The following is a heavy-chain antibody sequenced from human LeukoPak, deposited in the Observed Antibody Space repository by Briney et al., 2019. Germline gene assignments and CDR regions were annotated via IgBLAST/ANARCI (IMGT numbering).Heavy chain of an antibody. J-gene: IGHJ4*02. CDR1: GFTVSGNY. CDR2: IYTGGST. V-gene: IGHV3-53*01. CDR3: ARDLYGNDLIRDVDY. D-gene: IGHD4-11*01. Sequence: PGGSLRLSCAASGFTVSGNYMSWVRQAPGKGLEWVSVIYTGGSTYYADSVKGRFTISRDNSKNTLYLQMNSLRAEDTAVYYCARDLYGNDLIRDVDYWGQGTLVTVSS.